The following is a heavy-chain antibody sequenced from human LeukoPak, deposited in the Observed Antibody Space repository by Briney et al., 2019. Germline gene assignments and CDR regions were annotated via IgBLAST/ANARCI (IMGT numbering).Heavy chain of an antibody. CDR1: GGSFSGYY. CDR2: INHSGST. CDR3: ARAVAGSFDY. D-gene: IGHD6-19*01. V-gene: IGHV4-34*01. J-gene: IGHJ4*02. Sequence: SETLSLTCAVYGGSFSGYYWSWIRQPPGKGLEWIGEINHSGSTNYNPSLKTRVTISVDTSKNQFSLKLSSVTAADTAVYYCARAVAGSFDYWGQGTLVTVSS.